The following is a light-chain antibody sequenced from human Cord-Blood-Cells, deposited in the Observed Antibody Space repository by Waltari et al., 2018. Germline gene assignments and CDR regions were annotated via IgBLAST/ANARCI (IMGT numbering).Light chain of an antibody. J-gene: IGLJ2*01. CDR3: SSYTSSSTVV. CDR2: EVS. CDR1: SSDAGCYNY. Sequence: QSALTQPASVSGSPGQSLTISCTGTSSDAGCYNYVSWYQQHPGKAPKLMIYEVSKRPSGVSNRFSGSKSGNTASLTISGLQAEDEADYYCSSYTSSSTVVFGGGTKLTVL. V-gene: IGLV2-14*01.